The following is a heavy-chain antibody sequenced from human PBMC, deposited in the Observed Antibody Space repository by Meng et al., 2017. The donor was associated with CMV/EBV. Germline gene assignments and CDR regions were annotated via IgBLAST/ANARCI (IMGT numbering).Heavy chain of an antibody. Sequence: ESLKISCTVSGGSISSSSYYWGWIRQPPGKGLEWIGSIYYSGSTYYNPSVKSRVTISVDTSKNQFSLKLSSVTAADTAVYYCARPHYANYFDYWGQGTLVTVSS. J-gene: IGHJ4*02. CDR2: IYYSGST. V-gene: IGHV4-39*01. CDR1: GGSISSSSYY. D-gene: IGHD4-17*01. CDR3: ARPHYANYFDY.